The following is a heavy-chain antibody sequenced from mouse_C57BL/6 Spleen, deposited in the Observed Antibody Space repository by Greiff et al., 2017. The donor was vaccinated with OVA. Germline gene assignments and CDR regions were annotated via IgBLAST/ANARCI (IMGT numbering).Heavy chain of an antibody. CDR3: ARPSYGSSPAWFAY. J-gene: IGHJ3*01. D-gene: IGHD1-1*01. Sequence: EVQLQQSGPELVKPGASVKISCKASGYTFTDYYMNWVKQSHGKSLEWIGDINPNNGGTSYNQKFKDKATLTADKSSSTAYMQLSSLTYEDSAVYYCARPSYGSSPAWFAYWGQGTLVTVSA. CDR2: INPNNGGT. V-gene: IGHV1-26*01. CDR1: GYTFTDYY.